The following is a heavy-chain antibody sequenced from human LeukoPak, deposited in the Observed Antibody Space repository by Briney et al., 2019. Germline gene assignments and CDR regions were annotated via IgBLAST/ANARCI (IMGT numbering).Heavy chain of an antibody. D-gene: IGHD3-22*01. CDR3: AKGPQMYYYDSSGYFDY. Sequence: ETLSLTCAVYGGSFSGYYWSWIRQPPGKGLEWVSAISGSGGSTYYADSVKGRFTISRDNSKNTLYLQMNSLRAEDTAVYYCAKGPQMYYYDSSGYFDYWGQGTLVTVSS. CDR2: ISGSGGST. V-gene: IGHV3-23*01. CDR1: GGSFSGYY. J-gene: IGHJ4*02.